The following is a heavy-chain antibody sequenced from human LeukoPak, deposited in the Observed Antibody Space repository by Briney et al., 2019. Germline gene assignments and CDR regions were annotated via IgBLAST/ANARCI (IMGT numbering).Heavy chain of an antibody. V-gene: IGHV3-21*01. Sequence: GGSLRLSCAASGFTFSSYAMSWVRQAPGKGLEWVSSISSSSSYIYYADSMKGRFTISRDNAKNSLYLQMNSLRAEDTAVYYCARDRLDCSGGSCYSDAFDIWGQGTMVTVSS. CDR2: ISSSSSYI. D-gene: IGHD2-15*01. J-gene: IGHJ3*02. CDR1: GFTFSSYA. CDR3: ARDRLDCSGGSCYSDAFDI.